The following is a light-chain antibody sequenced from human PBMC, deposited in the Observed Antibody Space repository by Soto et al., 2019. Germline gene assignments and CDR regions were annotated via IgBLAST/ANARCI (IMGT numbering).Light chain of an antibody. V-gene: IGKV3-20*01. CDR3: QQYNNWPAIT. J-gene: IGKJ5*01. CDR1: QSVSSSY. CDR2: GAS. Sequence: EIVLTQSPGTLSLSPGERASLSCRASQSVSSSYLAWYQQKPGQAPRLLIYGASSRATGIPDRFSGSGSGTDFTLTISSLEPEDFAVYYCQQYNNWPAITFGQGTRLEI.